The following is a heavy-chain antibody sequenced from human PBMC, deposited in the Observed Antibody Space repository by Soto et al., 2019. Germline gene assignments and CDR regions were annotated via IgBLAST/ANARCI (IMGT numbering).Heavy chain of an antibody. CDR3: ARDRCSSTSCRTSNWFDP. CDR1: GGSISGGVYY. CDR2: IYYSGST. Sequence: SETLSLTCTVSGGSISGGVYYWSWIRHHPGKGLEWIGYIYYSGSTYYNPSLKSRVTISVDTSKNQFSLKLSSVTAADTAVYYCARDRCSSTSCRTSNWFDPWGQGTLVTVSS. V-gene: IGHV4-31*03. J-gene: IGHJ5*02. D-gene: IGHD2-2*01.